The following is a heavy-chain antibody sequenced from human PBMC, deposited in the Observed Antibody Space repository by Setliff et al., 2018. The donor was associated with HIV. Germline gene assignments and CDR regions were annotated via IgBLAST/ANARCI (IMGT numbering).Heavy chain of an antibody. D-gene: IGHD3-10*01. Sequence: ASVKVSCKASGYTFTSYAMHWVRQAPGQRLEWMGWINAGNGNTKYSQKFQGRVTITRDTSASTAYMELSSLRSEDTAVYYCARGGVYYYYYMDVWGKGIREAASLDYWGQGSLVTVSS. V-gene: IGHV1-3*01. CDR2: INAGNGNT. J-gene: IGHJ4*02. CDR3: ARGGVYYYYYMDVWGKGIREAASLDY. CDR1: GYTFTSYA.